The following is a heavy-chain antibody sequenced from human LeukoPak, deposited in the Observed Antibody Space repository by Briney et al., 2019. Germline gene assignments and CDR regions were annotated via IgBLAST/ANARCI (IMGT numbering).Heavy chain of an antibody. CDR2: IYSGDTT. CDR3: ARGGVVPARTKYFYYYMDV. Sequence: GGSLRLSCAASGFTVSSNYMSWDRQAPREGLEWVSVIYSGDTTYYADSVKGRFTISRDNSKNTVYLQMNNLRAEDTAVYYCARGGVVPARTKYFYYYMDVWGKGTAVTVSS. CDR1: GFTVSSNY. D-gene: IGHD2-2*01. V-gene: IGHV3-53*01. J-gene: IGHJ6*03.